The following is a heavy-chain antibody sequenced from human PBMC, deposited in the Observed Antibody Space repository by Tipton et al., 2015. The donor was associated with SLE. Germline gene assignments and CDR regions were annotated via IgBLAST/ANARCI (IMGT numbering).Heavy chain of an antibody. CDR3: ARDHGPGWFDP. J-gene: IGHJ5*02. V-gene: IGHV3-74*01. CDR2: INSDGSST. Sequence: SLRLSCAASGFSFSSYSMNWVRQAPGKGLVWVSRINSDGSSTSYADSVKGRFTISRDNAKNTLYLQMNSLRAEDTAVYYCARDHGPGWFDPWGQGTLVTISS. CDR1: GFSFSSYS.